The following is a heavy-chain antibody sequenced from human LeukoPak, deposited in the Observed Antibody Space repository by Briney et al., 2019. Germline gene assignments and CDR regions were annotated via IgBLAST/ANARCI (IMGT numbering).Heavy chain of an antibody. CDR3: ARAVDDILTGIDY. CDR1: GGSISSYY. J-gene: IGHJ4*02. Sequence: SETLSLTCTVSGGSISSYYWSWIRQPPGKGLEWIGYIYYSGSTNYNPSLKSRVTISVDTSKNQFSLKLSSVTAADTAVYYCARAVDDILTGIDYWGQGTLVTVSS. V-gene: IGHV4-59*01. CDR2: IYYSGST. D-gene: IGHD3-9*01.